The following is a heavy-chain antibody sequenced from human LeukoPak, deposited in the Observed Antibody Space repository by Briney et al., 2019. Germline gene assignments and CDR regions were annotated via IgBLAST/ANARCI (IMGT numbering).Heavy chain of an antibody. V-gene: IGHV1-69*04. CDR2: IIPIFGIA. CDR3: ARGGVEFDY. D-gene: IGHD2-15*01. Sequence: SVKVSCKASGGTLSSYAISWVRQAPGQGLEWMGRIIPIFGIANYAQKFQGRVTITADKSTSTAYMELSSLRSEDTAVYYCARGGVEFDYWGQGTLVTVSS. J-gene: IGHJ4*02. CDR1: GGTLSSYA.